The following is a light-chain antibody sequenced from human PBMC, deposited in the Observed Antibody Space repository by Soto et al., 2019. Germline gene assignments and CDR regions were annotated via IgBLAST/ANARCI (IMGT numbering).Light chain of an antibody. CDR2: EVS. Sequence: QSALTQPGSVSGSPGQSITISCTGTSSDIGHYDYVSWYQQHPDKAPKLIISEVSNRPSGISHRFSGSKSGNTATLTISGLQAEDEAYYHCSSYTSTDTLVLFGGGTKLTVL. CDR3: SSYTSTDTLVL. J-gene: IGLJ2*01. V-gene: IGLV2-14*01. CDR1: SSDIGHYDY.